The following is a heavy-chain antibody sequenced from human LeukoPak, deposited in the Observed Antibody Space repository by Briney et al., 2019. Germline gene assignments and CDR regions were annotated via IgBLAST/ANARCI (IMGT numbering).Heavy chain of an antibody. J-gene: IGHJ4*02. CDR3: ARALIAGDFDY. CDR2: INPNSGGT. CDR1: GYTFTGYY. V-gene: IGHV1-2*02. Sequence: ASVEVSCKASGYTFTGYYMHWVRQAPGQGLEWMGWINPNSGGTNYAQNFHGRVTMTKDTCISTAYMELSRLRSDDTAVYYCARALIAGDFDYWGEGTLVTVSS. D-gene: IGHD6-13*01.